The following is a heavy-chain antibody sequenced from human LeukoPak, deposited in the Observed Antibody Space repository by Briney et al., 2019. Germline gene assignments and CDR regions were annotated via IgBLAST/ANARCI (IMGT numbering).Heavy chain of an antibody. V-gene: IGHV3-11*01. D-gene: IGHD3-22*01. Sequence: GGSLRLSCAASGFNFGDHYMSWVRQTPGRPLEWVSYISGSGATLHHADSVKGRFTISRDNAKNSLSLQMNSLRAEDTALYYCARALYGSSGYYDYWGQGILVTVSS. J-gene: IGHJ4*02. CDR3: ARALYGSSGYYDY. CDR1: GFNFGDHY. CDR2: ISGSGATL.